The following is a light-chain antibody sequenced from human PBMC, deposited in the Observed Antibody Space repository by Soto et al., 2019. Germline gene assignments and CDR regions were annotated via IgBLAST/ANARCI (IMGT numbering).Light chain of an antibody. CDR2: DND. CDR3: GAWDSSLSAVV. Sequence: QSVLTQPPPVSAAPGQKVTISCSGTSSNIGNNYVSWYQHLPGTAPKLLIYDNDKRPSEIPDRFSGSKSGTSATLGITGLQTGDEADYYCGAWDSSLSAVVFGGGTKVTVL. J-gene: IGLJ2*01. CDR1: SSNIGNNY. V-gene: IGLV1-51*01.